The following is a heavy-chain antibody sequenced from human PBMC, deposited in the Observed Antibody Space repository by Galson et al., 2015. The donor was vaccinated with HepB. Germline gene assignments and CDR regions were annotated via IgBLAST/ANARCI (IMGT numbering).Heavy chain of an antibody. CDR3: ARVGIVGATVGWFDP. V-gene: IGHV3-30*04. J-gene: IGHJ5*02. Sequence: SLRLSCAASGFTFSGYAMHWVRQAPGKGLVWVAVISYDGSNKYYADSVKGRFTISRDNSKNTLYLQMNSLRAEDTAVYYCARVGIVGATVGWFDPWGQGTLVTVSS. CDR2: ISYDGSNK. CDR1: GFTFSGYA. D-gene: IGHD1-26*01.